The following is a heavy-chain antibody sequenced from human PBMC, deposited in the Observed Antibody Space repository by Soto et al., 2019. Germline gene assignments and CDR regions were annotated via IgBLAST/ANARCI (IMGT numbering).Heavy chain of an antibody. CDR3: AVPGIAVAGTGAYAFDI. CDR1: GFTFTSSA. D-gene: IGHD6-19*01. Sequence: SVKVSCQASGFTFTSSAVQWVRQARGQRLEWIGWIVVGSGNTNYAQKFQERVTITRDMSTSTAYMELSSLRSEDTAVYYCAVPGIAVAGTGAYAFDIWGQGTMVTVSS. V-gene: IGHV1-58*01. CDR2: IVVGSGNT. J-gene: IGHJ3*02.